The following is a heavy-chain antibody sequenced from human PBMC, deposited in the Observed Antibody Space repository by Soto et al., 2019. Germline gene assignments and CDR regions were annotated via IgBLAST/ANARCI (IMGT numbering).Heavy chain of an antibody. CDR3: AREQLPLGYYYYGMDV. J-gene: IGHJ6*02. Sequence: GGSLRLSCAASGFTFSSYWMSWVRQAPGKGLEWVAVIWYDGSNKYYADSVKGRFTISRDNSKNTLYLQMNSLRAEDTAVYYCAREQLPLGYYYYGMDVWGQGTTVTVSS. V-gene: IGHV3-33*08. D-gene: IGHD6-6*01. CDR2: IWYDGSNK. CDR1: GFTFSSYW.